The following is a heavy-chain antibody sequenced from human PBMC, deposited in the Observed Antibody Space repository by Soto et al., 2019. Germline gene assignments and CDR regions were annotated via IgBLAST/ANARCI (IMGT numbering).Heavy chain of an antibody. CDR3: ARDTIAADGTGYYYGMDV. D-gene: IGHD6-13*01. J-gene: IGHJ6*02. Sequence: ASVKVSCKASGYTFTSYYMHWVRQAPGQGLEWMGIINPSGGSTSYAQKFQGRVTMTRDTTTSTVYMELSSLRSEDTAVYYCARDTIAADGTGYYYGMDVWGQGTTVTVSS. CDR2: INPSGGST. CDR1: GYTFTSYY. V-gene: IGHV1-46*01.